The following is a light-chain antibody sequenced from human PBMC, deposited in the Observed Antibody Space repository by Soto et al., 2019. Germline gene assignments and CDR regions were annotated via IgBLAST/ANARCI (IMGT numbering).Light chain of an antibody. CDR1: SSDVGSYNL. V-gene: IGLV2-23*01. Sequence: QSVLTQPASVSGSPGQSITISCTGTSSDVGSYNLVSWYQQHPGKAPKLMIYEGGKRPSGVSNRFSGSKSGNTASLTITGLQAEDEADYYCCSYAGSSTLEDVFGTGTKVTVL. J-gene: IGLJ1*01. CDR3: CSYAGSSTLEDV. CDR2: EGG.